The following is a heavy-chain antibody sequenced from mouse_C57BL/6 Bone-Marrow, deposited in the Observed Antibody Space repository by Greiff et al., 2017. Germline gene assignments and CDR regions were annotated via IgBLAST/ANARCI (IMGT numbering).Heavy chain of an antibody. CDR1: GYSFTDYN. CDR3: ARDPIYCDYLDY. CDR2: INPNNGTT. J-gene: IGHJ2*01. D-gene: IGHD2-1*01. V-gene: IGHV1-39*01. Sequence: EVQLQQSGPELVKPGASVKISCKASGYSFTDYNMNWVKQSNGKSLEWIGVINPNNGTTSYTQTFKGKATLTVDQSSSTAYMQSNRLTSEDSADYYCARDPIYCDYLDYWGQGTTLTVSS.